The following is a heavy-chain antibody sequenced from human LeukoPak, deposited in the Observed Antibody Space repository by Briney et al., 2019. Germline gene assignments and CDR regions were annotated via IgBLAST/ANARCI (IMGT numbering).Heavy chain of an antibody. CDR1: GDSIRSYY. D-gene: IGHD5-12*01. CDR2: IYYTGST. V-gene: IGHV4-59*08. CDR3: ASHGSSGHDPLT. Sequence: SEKVSLTCTVSGDSIRSYYWNWIRRPPGKGLEWIGYIYYTGSTSYNPSLKSRVTISLDTSKSQFSLRLTSVTAADTAVYYCASHGSSGHDPLTWGQGTLVTVSS. J-gene: IGHJ4*01.